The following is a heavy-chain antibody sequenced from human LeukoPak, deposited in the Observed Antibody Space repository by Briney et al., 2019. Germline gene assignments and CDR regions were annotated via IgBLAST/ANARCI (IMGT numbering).Heavy chain of an antibody. CDR2: IIPTFGTA. Sequence: SVKVSCKASGGTFSTLAISWVRQAPGQGLEWMGGIIPTFGTANYAQKFQGRVTITADESTSTAYMELSSLRSEDTAVYYCARTRYDSSGYYYLTPPHDAFDIWGQGTMVTVSS. CDR1: GGTFSTLA. D-gene: IGHD3-22*01. CDR3: ARTRYDSSGYYYLTPPHDAFDI. J-gene: IGHJ3*02. V-gene: IGHV1-69*13.